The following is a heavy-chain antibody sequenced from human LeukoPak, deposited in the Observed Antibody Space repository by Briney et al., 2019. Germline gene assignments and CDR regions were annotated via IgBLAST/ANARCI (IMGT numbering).Heavy chain of an antibody. CDR3: ARDPLTMIVVDDAFDI. V-gene: IGHV3-66*01. CDR2: IYSGGST. D-gene: IGHD3-22*01. Sequence: GGSLGLSCAASGFTFRSSAMSWVRQAPGKGLEWVSVIYSGGSTYYADSVKGRFTISRDNSKNTLYLQMNSLRAEDTAVYYCARDPLTMIVVDDAFDIWGQGAMVTVSS. J-gene: IGHJ3*02. CDR1: GFTFRSSA.